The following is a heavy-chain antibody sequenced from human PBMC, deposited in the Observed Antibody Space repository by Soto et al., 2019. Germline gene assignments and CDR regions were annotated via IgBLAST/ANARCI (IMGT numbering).Heavy chain of an antibody. J-gene: IGHJ6*02. CDR1: GFTFSSYW. CDR3: AREAGASYDCYAMDV. CDR2: IKQDGSEN. Sequence: GGSLRLSCAASGFTFSSYWMSWVRQAPGKGLEWVANIKQDGSENYSVDSVKGRFTISRDNAKNLLYLQMNGLRAEDTAVDDSAREAGASYDCYAMDVWGQGTTVTVSS. V-gene: IGHV3-7*01. D-gene: IGHD4-17*01.